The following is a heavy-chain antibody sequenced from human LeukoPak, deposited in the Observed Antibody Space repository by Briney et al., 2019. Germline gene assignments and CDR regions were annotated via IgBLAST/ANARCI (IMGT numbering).Heavy chain of an antibody. V-gene: IGHV4-61*01. D-gene: IGHD3-3*01. Sequence: SETLSLTCTVSGGSVSSGSYYWSWIRQPPGKGLEWIGYIYYSGGTNYNPSLKSRVTISVDTSKNQFSLKLSSVTAADTAVYYCASKDYDFWSGYSHYYYGMDVWGQGTTVTVSS. CDR3: ASKDYDFWSGYSHYYYGMDV. CDR2: IYYSGGT. J-gene: IGHJ6*02. CDR1: GGSVSSGSYY.